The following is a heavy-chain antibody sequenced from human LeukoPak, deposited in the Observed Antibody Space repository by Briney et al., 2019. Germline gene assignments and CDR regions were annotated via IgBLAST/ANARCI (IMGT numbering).Heavy chain of an antibody. J-gene: IGHJ4*02. CDR3: ATVRYDFKEFDY. CDR2: FDPEDGET. CDR1: GYALTELS. D-gene: IGHD3-3*01. V-gene: IGHV1-24*01. Sequence: ASVKVSCKVSGYALTELSMHWVRQAPGKGLEWMGGFDPEDGETIYAQKFQGRVTMTEDTSTDTAYMELSSLRSEDTAVYYRATVRYDFKEFDYWGQGTLVTVSS.